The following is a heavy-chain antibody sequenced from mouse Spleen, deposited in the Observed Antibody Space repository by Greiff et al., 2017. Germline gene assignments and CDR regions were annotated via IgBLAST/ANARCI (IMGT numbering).Heavy chain of an antibody. CDR3: ARGDYDRFDY. D-gene: IGHD2-4*01. CDR1: GYSITSGYY. J-gene: IGHJ2*01. V-gene: IGHV3-6*01. Sequence: EVKLMESGPGLVKPSQSLSLTCSVTGYSITSGYYWNWIRQFPGNKLEWMGYISYDGSNNYNPSLKNRISITRDTSKNQFFLKLNSVTTEDTATYYCARGDYDRFDYWGQGTTLTVSS. CDR2: ISYDGSN.